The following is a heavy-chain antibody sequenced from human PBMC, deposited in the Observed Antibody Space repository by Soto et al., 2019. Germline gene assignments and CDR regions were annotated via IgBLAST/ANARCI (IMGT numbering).Heavy chain of an antibody. CDR3: ARDESLDTAMVIAFDY. CDR2: ISAYNGNT. D-gene: IGHD5-18*01. CDR1: GYTFTSYG. V-gene: IGHV1-18*01. J-gene: IGHJ4*02. Sequence: ASVKVSCKASGYTFTSYGISWVRQAPGQGLEWMGWISAYNGNTNYAQKLQGRVTMTTDTSTSTAYMELRSLRSDDTAVYYCARDESLDTAMVIAFDYWGQGTLVTVSS.